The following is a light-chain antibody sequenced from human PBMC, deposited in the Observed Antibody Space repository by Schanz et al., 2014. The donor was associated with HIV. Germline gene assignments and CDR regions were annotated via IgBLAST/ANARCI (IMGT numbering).Light chain of an antibody. Sequence: EIVMTQSPATLSVSPGERATLSCRASQSVSSNLAWYQQKPGQAPRLLIYGASTRATGIPARFSGSGSGTDFTLTISRLEPEDFAVYYCQQYYDWKTFGQGTKVEIK. CDR2: GAS. V-gene: IGKV3-15*01. CDR3: QQYYDWKT. J-gene: IGKJ1*01. CDR1: QSVSSN.